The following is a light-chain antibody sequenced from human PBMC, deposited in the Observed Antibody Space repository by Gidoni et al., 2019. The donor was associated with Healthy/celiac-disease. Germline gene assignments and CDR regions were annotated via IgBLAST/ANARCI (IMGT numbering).Light chain of an antibody. J-gene: IGKJ2*01. CDR2: DAY. CDR3: QQRNNWIVYT. Sequence: DIVLTQSQATLSLSPGERATLPCSASQSISSYLALYQQKPGQAPRLIIYDAYNRATGIPARFSGSGSGTDFTLTISRLEPEDFAFYYCQQRNNWIVYTFXXXTKVEIK. V-gene: IGKV3-11*01. CDR1: QSISSY.